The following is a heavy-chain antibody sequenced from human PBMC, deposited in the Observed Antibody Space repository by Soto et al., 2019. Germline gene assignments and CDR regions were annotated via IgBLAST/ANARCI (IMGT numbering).Heavy chain of an antibody. V-gene: IGHV1-18*04. Sequence: ASVKVSCKASGYTFTSYGISWVRQAPGQGLEWMGWISAYNGNTNYAQKLQGRVTMTTDTSTSTAYMELRSLRSGDTAVYYCARGFGSSGWYGGYNWFDPWGQGTLVTVSA. CDR1: GYTFTSYG. CDR2: ISAYNGNT. D-gene: IGHD6-19*01. J-gene: IGHJ5*02. CDR3: ARGFGSSGWYGGYNWFDP.